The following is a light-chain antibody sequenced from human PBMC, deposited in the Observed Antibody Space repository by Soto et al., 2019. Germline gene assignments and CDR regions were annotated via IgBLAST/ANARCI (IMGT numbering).Light chain of an antibody. Sequence: EIVLTQSPGTLSLSPGERATLTCRASQSITSRYLAWYQQKPGQAPRLLIYGASIRASGISDRFSGSGSGTYFTLTISSLEAEDFAVYYCQHHGSSARTFTFGPGTKVDI. CDR1: QSITSRY. V-gene: IGKV3-20*01. J-gene: IGKJ3*01. CDR2: GAS. CDR3: QHHGSSARTFT.